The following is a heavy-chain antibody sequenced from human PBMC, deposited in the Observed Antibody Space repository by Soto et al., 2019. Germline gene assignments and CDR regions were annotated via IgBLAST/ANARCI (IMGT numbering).Heavy chain of an antibody. CDR3: VRRGGALGY. V-gene: IGHV3-23*01. CDR2: ITGSGSTT. Sequence: EVQLMESGGGLVQPGGSLRLSCAASGFTFSSYAMSWVRQAPGKGLEWVSVITGSGSTTYYADSVKGRFTISRDNSKNTLYLQMNSLGAEDTAVYYCVRRGGALGYWGQGTLVTVSS. D-gene: IGHD3-16*01. CDR1: GFTFSSYA. J-gene: IGHJ4*02.